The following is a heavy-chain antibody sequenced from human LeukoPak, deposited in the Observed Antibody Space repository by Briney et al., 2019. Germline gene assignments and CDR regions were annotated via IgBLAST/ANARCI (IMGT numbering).Heavy chain of an antibody. CDR1: GFTLSNYW. J-gene: IGHJ4*02. V-gene: IGHV3-74*01. D-gene: IGHD2-21*02. Sequence: PGGSLRLSCAASGFTLSNYWLHWVRKVSGKGLDWVARTNIDGNNTDYADFVKGRFTISRDNAKNSLYLQMNSLRAEDTAVYYCARDIAGDYNHWGQGTLVTVSS. CDR2: TNIDGNNT. CDR3: ARDIAGDYNH.